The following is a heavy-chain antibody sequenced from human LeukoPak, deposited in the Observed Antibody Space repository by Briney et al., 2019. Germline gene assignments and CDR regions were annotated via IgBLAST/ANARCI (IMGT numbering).Heavy chain of an antibody. CDR3: AVGVRTLGHNWFDP. Sequence: SETLSLTCAVYGGSFSGYYWSWIRQPPGKGLEWIGEINHSGSTNYNPSLKSRVTISVDTSKNQFSLKLSSVTAADTAVYYCAVGVRTLGHNWFDPWGQGTLVTVSS. D-gene: IGHD3-10*02. CDR1: GGSFSGYY. CDR2: INHSGST. J-gene: IGHJ5*02. V-gene: IGHV4-34*01.